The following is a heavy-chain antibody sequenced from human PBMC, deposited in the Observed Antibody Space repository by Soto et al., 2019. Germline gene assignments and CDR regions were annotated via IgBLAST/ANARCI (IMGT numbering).Heavy chain of an antibody. J-gene: IGHJ3*02. V-gene: IGHV4-59*01. D-gene: IGHD1-26*01. CDR3: ARGRGGTYDAFDI. CDR1: GGSMSRYF. Sequence: QVQLRESGPGLVKPSETLSLTCTVSGGSMSRYFWSWIRQPPGKGLEWIGYIYYSGTTNYNPSLKSRVTTSLETSKNQFSLKLVSLTAADTAFYYCARGRGGTYDAFDIWGPGTLVTVSS. CDR2: IYYSGTT.